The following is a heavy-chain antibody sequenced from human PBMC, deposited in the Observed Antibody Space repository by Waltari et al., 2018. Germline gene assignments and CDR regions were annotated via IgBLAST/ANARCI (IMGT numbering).Heavy chain of an antibody. CDR2: VSPLNGKT. CDR1: GYSFTSVG. D-gene: IGHD1-20*01. J-gene: IGHJ5*01. CDR3: ATDNLNAFHN. Sequence: QVQLLQSGAEVKEPGASVKVSCRASGYSFTSVGISWVRLAPGQGLEWVGWVSPLNGKTNYAQNVQDRVTMTTDTSTSTAYMELRSLRFDDTAVYFCATDNLNAFHN. V-gene: IGHV1-18*04.